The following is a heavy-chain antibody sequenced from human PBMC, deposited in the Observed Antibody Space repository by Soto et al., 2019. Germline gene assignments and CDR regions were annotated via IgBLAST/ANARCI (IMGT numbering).Heavy chain of an antibody. D-gene: IGHD3-10*01. J-gene: IGHJ5*01. CDR3: ARGTGGYGSGRGWFDS. CDR2: IHYSGNT. V-gene: IGHV4-39*01. CDR1: GGSISTNRDY. Sequence: SETLSLTCTVSGGSISTNRDYWAWIRQPPGKGLEWIGTIHYSGNTYYNPYLNSRVTVSVDTSENQFSLKLTSVIAADTAVYYCARGTGGYGSGRGWFDSWGRGALVTVSS.